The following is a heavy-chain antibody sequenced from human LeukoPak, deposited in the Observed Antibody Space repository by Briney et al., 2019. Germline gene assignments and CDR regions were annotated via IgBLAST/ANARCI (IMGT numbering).Heavy chain of an antibody. CDR2: IYYTGII. CDR3: ARGGNYYDSSGLDY. Sequence: SETLSLTCAVSGGSISSYYWSWIRQPPGKGLEWIGNIYYTGIINYNPSLESRVTISLNTSKNQFSLKLSSVTAADTAVYYCARGGNYYDSSGLDYWGQGTLVTVSS. J-gene: IGHJ4*02. V-gene: IGHV4-59*12. CDR1: GGSISSYY. D-gene: IGHD3-22*01.